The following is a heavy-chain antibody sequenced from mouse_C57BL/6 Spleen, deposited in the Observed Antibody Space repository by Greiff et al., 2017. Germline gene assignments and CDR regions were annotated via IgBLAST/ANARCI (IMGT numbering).Heavy chain of an antibody. J-gene: IGHJ2*01. D-gene: IGHD2-10*01. V-gene: IGHV1-9*01. Sequence: VKLMESGAELMKPGASVKLSCQATGYTFTGYWIEWVKQRPGHGLEWIGEILPGSGSTNYNEKFKGKATFTADTSSNTAYMQLSSLTTEDSAIYDCARGKPTYYGTFFDYWGQGTTLTVSS. CDR2: ILPGSGST. CDR3: ARGKPTYYGTFFDY. CDR1: GYTFTGYW.